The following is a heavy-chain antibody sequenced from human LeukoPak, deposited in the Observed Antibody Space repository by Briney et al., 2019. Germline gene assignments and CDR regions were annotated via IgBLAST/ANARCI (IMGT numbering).Heavy chain of an antibody. CDR1: GGSISSGGYY. CDR3: ARETNDYGDCFPSRSLGFDP. J-gene: IGHJ5*02. V-gene: IGHV4-31*03. CDR2: IYYSGST. Sequence: SETLSLTCTVSGGSISSGGYYWSWIRQHPGKGLEWIGYIYYSGSTYYNPSLKSRVTISVDTSKNQFSLKLSSVTAADTAVYYCARETNDYGDCFPSRSLGFDPWGQGTLVTVSS. D-gene: IGHD4-17*01.